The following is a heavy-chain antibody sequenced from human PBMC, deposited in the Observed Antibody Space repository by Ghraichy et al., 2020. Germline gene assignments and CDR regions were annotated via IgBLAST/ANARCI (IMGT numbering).Heavy chain of an antibody. CDR3: ARDAGGSSGWYGMNY. V-gene: IGHV1-2*02. CDR1: GYTFTGYY. CDR2: INPNSGGT. Sequence: ASVKVSCKASGYTFTGYYMHWVRQAPGQGLEWMGWINPNSGGTNYAQKFQGRVTMTRDTSISTAYMELSRLRSDDTAVYYCARDAGGSSGWYGMNYWGQGTLVTVSS. J-gene: IGHJ4*02. D-gene: IGHD6-19*01.